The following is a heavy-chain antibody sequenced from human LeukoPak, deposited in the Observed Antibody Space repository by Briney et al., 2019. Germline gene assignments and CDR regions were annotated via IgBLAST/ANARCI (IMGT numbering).Heavy chain of an antibody. CDR1: GFTFSSYS. CDR3: AGFPYCSGGSCYGFYYYYGMDV. V-gene: IGHV3-21*01. D-gene: IGHD2-15*01. Sequence: GGSLRLSCAASGFTFSSYSMNWVRQAPGKGLEWVSSISSSSSYIYYADSVKGRFTISRDNAKNSLYLQMNSLRAEDTAVYYCAGFPYCSGGSCYGFYYYYGMDVWGQGTTVTVPS. CDR2: ISSSSSYI. J-gene: IGHJ6*02.